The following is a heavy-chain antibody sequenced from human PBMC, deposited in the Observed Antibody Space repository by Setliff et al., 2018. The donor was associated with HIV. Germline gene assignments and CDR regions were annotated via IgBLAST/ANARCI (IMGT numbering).Heavy chain of an antibody. CDR2: INYSGST. J-gene: IGHJ4*02. CDR1: GGSISSNNYY. Sequence: SETLSLTCTVSGGSISSNNYYWGWIRQPPGKGLEWIGSINYSGSTYQNPPLKSRVTISVDTSKNQYSLKLSSVTAADTAVYYCARLAASIAARRRFDYWGQGTLVTVSS. V-gene: IGHV4-39*01. CDR3: ARLAASIAARRRFDY. D-gene: IGHD6-6*01.